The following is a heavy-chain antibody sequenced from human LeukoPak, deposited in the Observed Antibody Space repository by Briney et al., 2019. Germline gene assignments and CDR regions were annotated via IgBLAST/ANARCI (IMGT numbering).Heavy chain of an antibody. J-gene: IGHJ4*02. D-gene: IGHD3-10*01. Sequence: SETLSLTCAVYGGSFSGYYWSWIRQPPGKGLEWIGEINHSGSTNYNPSLKSRATISVDTSKNQFSLKLSSVTAADTAVYYCARSPYYYGSGSYPDYWGQGTLVTVSS. CDR2: INHSGST. CDR3: ARSPYYYGSGSYPDY. CDR1: GGSFSGYY. V-gene: IGHV4-34*01.